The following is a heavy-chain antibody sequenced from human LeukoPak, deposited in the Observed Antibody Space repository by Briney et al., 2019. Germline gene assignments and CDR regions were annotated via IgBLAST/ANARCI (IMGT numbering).Heavy chain of an antibody. D-gene: IGHD1/OR15-1a*01. CDR3: AKQKGLDP. CDR2: IYYSGST. Sequence: PSETLSLTCTVPGGYISSYYWGWIRQPPGKGLEWIGSIYYSGSTYYNPSLKSRVTISVDTSNNQFSLKLRSVTAADTAIYYCAKQKGLDPWGQGILVTVSS. V-gene: IGHV4-39*07. J-gene: IGHJ5*02. CDR1: GGYISSYY.